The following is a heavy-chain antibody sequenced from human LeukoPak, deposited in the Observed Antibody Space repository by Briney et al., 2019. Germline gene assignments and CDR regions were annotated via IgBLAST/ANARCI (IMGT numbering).Heavy chain of an antibody. Sequence: SQTLSLTCTVSGGSISSGDYYWSWIRQPPGKGLEGIRYIYYSGSTYYNPSLKSRVTISVDTSKNQFSLKLSSVTAADTAVYYCARGRFGVKGAFDIWGKGTMVTVSS. J-gene: IGHJ3*02. CDR3: ARGRFGVKGAFDI. V-gene: IGHV4-30-4*01. D-gene: IGHD3-10*01. CDR1: GGSISSGDYY. CDR2: IYYSGST.